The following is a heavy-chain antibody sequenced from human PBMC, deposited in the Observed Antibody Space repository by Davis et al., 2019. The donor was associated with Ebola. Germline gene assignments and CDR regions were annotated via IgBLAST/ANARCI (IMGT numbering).Heavy chain of an antibody. CDR3: AKDPLRFLEWLLLGYYFDY. J-gene: IGHJ4*02. Sequence: GGSLRLSCAASGFTFSSYGMHWVRQAPGKGLEWVAFIRYDGSNKYYADSVKSRFTISRDNSKNTLYLQMNSLRAEDTAVYYCAKDPLRFLEWLLLGYYFDYWGQGTLVTVSS. CDR1: GFTFSSYG. D-gene: IGHD3-3*01. CDR2: IRYDGSNK. V-gene: IGHV3-30*02.